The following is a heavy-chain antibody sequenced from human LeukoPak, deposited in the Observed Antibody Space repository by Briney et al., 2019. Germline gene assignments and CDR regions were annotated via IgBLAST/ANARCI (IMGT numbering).Heavy chain of an antibody. J-gene: IGHJ4*02. CDR2: ISAYNGNT. V-gene: IGHV1-18*01. CDR1: GYTFTSYG. D-gene: IGHD3-22*01. CDR3: ARANHYDSSGYGTGDY. Sequence: ASVKVSCKASGYTFTSYGISWVRQAPGQGLEWMGWISAYNGNTNYAQKLQGRVTMTTDTSTSTAYMELRSLRSDDTAVYYCARANHYDSSGYGTGDYWGQGTLVTVSS.